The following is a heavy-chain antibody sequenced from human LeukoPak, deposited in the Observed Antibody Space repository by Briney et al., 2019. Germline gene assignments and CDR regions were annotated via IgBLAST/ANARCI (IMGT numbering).Heavy chain of an antibody. CDR3: ARVTGYMVEDYFDY. V-gene: IGHV4-59*01. Sequence: SETLSLTCTVSGGSINSYYWSWIRQPPGKGLEWIGYIYYSGSTNYNPSLKSRVTISVDTSKNQFPLRLSSVTAADTALYYCARVTGYMVEDYFDYWGQGTLVTVSS. CDR2: IYYSGST. J-gene: IGHJ4*02. CDR1: GGSINSYY. D-gene: IGHD6-13*01.